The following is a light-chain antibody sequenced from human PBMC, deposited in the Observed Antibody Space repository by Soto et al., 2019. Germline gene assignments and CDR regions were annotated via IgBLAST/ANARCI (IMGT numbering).Light chain of an antibody. V-gene: IGLV2-23*02. CDR1: SSDVGSSNL. J-gene: IGLJ1*01. CDR2: EVS. CDR3: CSYAGSSTHV. Sequence: QSALTQPASMSGSPGQSITFSCTGTSSDVGSSNLVSWYQQHPGKAPKLLIYEVSKRPSGVSNRFSGSESGNTASLTISGLQAEDEADYYCCSYAGSSTHVFGTGTKVTVL.